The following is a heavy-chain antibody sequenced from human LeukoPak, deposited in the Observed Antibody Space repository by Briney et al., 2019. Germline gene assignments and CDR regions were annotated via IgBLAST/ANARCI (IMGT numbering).Heavy chain of an antibody. CDR1: GGSFSGYY. CDR3: ARTDYDYVWASYRCKGFDY. CDR2: INHSGST. Sequence: PSETLSLTCAVYGGSFSGYYWSWIRQPPGKGLEWIGEINHSGSTNYNPSLKSRVTISVDTSKNQFSLKLSSVTAADTAVYYCARTDYDYVWASYRCKGFDYWGQGTLVTVSS. V-gene: IGHV4-34*01. D-gene: IGHD3-16*02. J-gene: IGHJ4*02.